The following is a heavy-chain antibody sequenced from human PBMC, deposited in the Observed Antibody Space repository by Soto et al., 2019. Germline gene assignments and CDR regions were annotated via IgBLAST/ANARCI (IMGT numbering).Heavy chain of an antibody. CDR1: GGSISSYY. V-gene: IGHV4-59*01. CDR2: IYYSGST. Sequence: PSETLSLTCTVSGGSISSYYWSWIRQPPGKGLEWIGYIYYSGSTNYNPSLRSRVTISVDTSKNQFSLKLSSVTAADTAVYYCARVYDSSGYYYDNAFDIWGQGTTVT. J-gene: IGHJ3*02. CDR3: ARVYDSSGYYYDNAFDI. D-gene: IGHD3-22*01.